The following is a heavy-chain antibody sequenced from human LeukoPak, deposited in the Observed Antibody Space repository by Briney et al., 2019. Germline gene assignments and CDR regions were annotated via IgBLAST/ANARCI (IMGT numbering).Heavy chain of an antibody. D-gene: IGHD5-12*01. V-gene: IGHV3-21*04. Sequence: GGSLRLSCAASGFTFSSYSMNWVRQAPGKGLEWVSSISSSSSYIYYADSVKGRFTISRDNAKNSLYLQMNSLRAEDTAVYYCARAFGGYDPRVDYMDVWGKGTTVTVSS. CDR3: ARAFGGYDPRVDYMDV. J-gene: IGHJ6*03. CDR2: ISSSSSYI. CDR1: GFTFSSYS.